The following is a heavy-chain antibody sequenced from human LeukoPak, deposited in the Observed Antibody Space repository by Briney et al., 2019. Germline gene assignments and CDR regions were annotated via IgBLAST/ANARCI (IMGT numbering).Heavy chain of an antibody. CDR3: ARTRIYDYVWGSYRYSWGEFDY. V-gene: IGHV4-39*01. D-gene: IGHD3-16*02. CDR1: GDSISSSSYY. J-gene: IGHJ4*02. CDR2: IFYSGTT. Sequence: PSETLSLTCSVSGDSISSSSYYWGWIRQPPGKGLEWIGTIFYSGTTYYNPSLKSRVTISVDTSKNQFSLKLSSVTAADTAVYYCARTRIYDYVWGSYRYSWGEFDYWGQGTLITVSS.